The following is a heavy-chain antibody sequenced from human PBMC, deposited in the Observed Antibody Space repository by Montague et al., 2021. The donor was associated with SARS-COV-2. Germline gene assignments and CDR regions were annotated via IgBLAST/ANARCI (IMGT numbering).Heavy chain of an antibody. D-gene: IGHD1-26*01. CDR1: GDSVSSNSAT. CDR2: TYYRSRWSN. J-gene: IGHJ4*02. V-gene: IGHV6-1*01. Sequence: CAISGDSVSSNSATWHWIRQSPSRGLEWLGRTYYRSRWSNDYAVSVRSRIIINPDTSTNQFSLQLSSVTPEDTAVYFCARERWAVGVSFDYWGQGTVVTVSS. CDR3: ARERWAVGVSFDY.